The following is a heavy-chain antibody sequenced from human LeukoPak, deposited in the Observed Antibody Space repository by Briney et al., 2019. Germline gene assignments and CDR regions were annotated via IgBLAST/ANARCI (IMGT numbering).Heavy chain of an antibody. CDR2: IYHSGRT. Sequence: SETLSLTCGVSGGSISSSNWWSWVRQSPGKGLELIGEIYHSGRTNYNPSLKRRVTISVDKSKNQFSLKLTSVTAADTAVYYCARYNDEDSYYSMDVWGQGTTVTVSS. J-gene: IGHJ6*02. V-gene: IGHV4-4*02. CDR1: GGSISSSNW. CDR3: ARYNDEDSYYSMDV. D-gene: IGHD1-14*01.